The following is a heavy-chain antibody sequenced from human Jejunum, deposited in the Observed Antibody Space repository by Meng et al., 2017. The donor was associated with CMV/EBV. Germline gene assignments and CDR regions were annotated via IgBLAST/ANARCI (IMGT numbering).Heavy chain of an antibody. D-gene: IGHD4-11*01. V-gene: IGHV3-30*02. CDR3: ARDVPDHYSPNY. CDR1: GFSFSTYS. J-gene: IGHJ4*02. CDR2: IRLDATDK. Sequence: QMQLVESGVXVVQPGGSWRLSCAASGFSFSTYSMYWVRQAPGKGLEWVSFIRLDATDKFYADSVKGRFTISRDNSKNMLYLQMSSLRTEDTAVYYCARDVPDHYSPNYWGQGTLVTVSS.